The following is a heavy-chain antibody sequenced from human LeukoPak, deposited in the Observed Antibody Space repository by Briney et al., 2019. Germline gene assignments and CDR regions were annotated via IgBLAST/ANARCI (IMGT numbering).Heavy chain of an antibody. Sequence: PSETLSLTCTVSGGSISSYYWSWIRPPPGKGLEWIGYIYYSGSTNYNPSLKSRVTISVDTSKNQFSLKLSSVTAADTAVYYCAGQPHTYYYGSGSPQRYYYYYYGMDVWGQGTTVTVSS. CDR2: IYYSGST. CDR3: AGQPHTYYYGSGSPQRYYYYYYGMDV. CDR1: GGSISSYY. D-gene: IGHD3-10*01. V-gene: IGHV4-59*01. J-gene: IGHJ6*02.